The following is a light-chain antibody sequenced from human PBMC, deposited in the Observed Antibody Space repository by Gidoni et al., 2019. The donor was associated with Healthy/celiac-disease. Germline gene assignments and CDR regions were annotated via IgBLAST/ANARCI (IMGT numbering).Light chain of an antibody. V-gene: IGKV3-11*01. Sequence: DIGFTQSPATLSLSPGERATLSCRASQSVSSYFAWYQQKPGQAPRLLIYDASNTATGIPARFSGSGCGTDFALTISSIGPEDFAVYYCQQRSNWPSLFTFGPGTKVDIK. CDR1: QSVSSY. CDR2: DAS. CDR3: QQRSNWPSLFT. J-gene: IGKJ3*01.